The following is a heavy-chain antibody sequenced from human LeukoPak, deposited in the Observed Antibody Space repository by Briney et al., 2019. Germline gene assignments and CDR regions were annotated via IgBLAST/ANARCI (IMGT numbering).Heavy chain of an antibody. CDR2: ISGSGGST. Sequence: GSLLLSCAASGFTFSSYAMSWVRQAPGKGLEWVSAISGSGGSTYYADSVKGRFTISRDNSKNTLYLQMNSLRAEDTAVYYCAKRSRFGDYYYGMDVWGKGTTVTVSS. D-gene: IGHD3-16*01. V-gene: IGHV3-23*01. CDR3: AKRSRFGDYYYGMDV. J-gene: IGHJ6*04. CDR1: GFTFSSYA.